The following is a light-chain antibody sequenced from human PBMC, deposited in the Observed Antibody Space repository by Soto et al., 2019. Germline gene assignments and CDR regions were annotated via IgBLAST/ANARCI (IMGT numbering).Light chain of an antibody. J-gene: IGLJ7*01. CDR2: RNN. Sequence: QSVLTQPPSASGTPGQRVTISCSGGSSNIGTNYVYWYQQLPGTAPKLLIYRNNLRPSGVPDRFSASKSGTSASLAISGLRSEDEDDYSCAGWDDSLHGLVFGAGTQLTVL. V-gene: IGLV1-47*01. CDR3: AGWDDSLHGLV. CDR1: SSNIGTNY.